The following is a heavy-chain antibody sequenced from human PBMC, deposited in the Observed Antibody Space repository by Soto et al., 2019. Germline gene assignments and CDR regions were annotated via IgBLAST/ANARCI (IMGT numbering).Heavy chain of an antibody. CDR2: INHSGST. D-gene: IGHD2-8*02. Sequence: QVQLQQWGAGLLKPSETLSLTCAVYGGSFSGYYWTWIRQPPGTGLEWIGEINHSGSTNYNPSLKSRVTRGGGTSKNQFSLKLTSVTAADTAVYYCARDKITGLFDYWGQGTLVTVSS. V-gene: IGHV4-34*01. CDR1: GGSFSGYY. J-gene: IGHJ4*02. CDR3: ARDKITGLFDY.